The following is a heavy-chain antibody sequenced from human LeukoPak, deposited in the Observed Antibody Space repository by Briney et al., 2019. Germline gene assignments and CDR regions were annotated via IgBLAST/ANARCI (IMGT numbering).Heavy chain of an antibody. Sequence: ASVKVSCKASGYTFTSYGISWVRQAPGQGLERMGWISAYNGNTNYAQKLQGRVTMTTDTSTSTAYMELRSLRSDDTAVYYCARDRQVGATNRFDPWGQGTLVTVSS. D-gene: IGHD1-26*01. V-gene: IGHV1-18*01. CDR3: ARDRQVGATNRFDP. CDR1: GYTFTSYG. J-gene: IGHJ5*02. CDR2: ISAYNGNT.